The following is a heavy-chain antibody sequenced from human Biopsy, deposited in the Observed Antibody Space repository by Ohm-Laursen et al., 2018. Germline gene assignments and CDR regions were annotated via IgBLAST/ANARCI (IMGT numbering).Heavy chain of an antibody. V-gene: IGHV4-34*08. CDR1: GATFSDYY. D-gene: IGHD4-17*01. CDR2: INQSGET. J-gene: IGHJ4*02. CDR3: GNEVYGRDY. Sequence: GTLSLTCTVYGATFSDYYWSWIRQPPGKGLEWIGQINQSGETKYNPSLQSRVTITAEVSKNQFSLKLRSLTAADTAIYYCGNEVYGRDYWGQGARVTVSS.